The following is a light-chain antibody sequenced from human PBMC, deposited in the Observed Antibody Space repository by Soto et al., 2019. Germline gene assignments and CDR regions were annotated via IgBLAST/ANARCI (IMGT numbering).Light chain of an antibody. CDR2: EVR. Sequence: QSALTQPASVSGSPGQSITISCIGTSSDVGGYNYVSWYQQHPGKAPKLMIYEVRNRPSGISFRFSGSKSGNTASLTISGLQAEDEADYYCSSYTSKSSLIFGGGTKVTVL. J-gene: IGLJ2*01. CDR1: SSDVGGYNY. V-gene: IGLV2-14*01. CDR3: SSYTSKSSLI.